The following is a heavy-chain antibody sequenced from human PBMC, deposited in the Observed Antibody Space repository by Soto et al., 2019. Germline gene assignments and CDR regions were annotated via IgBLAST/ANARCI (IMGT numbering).Heavy chain of an antibody. Sequence: QLQLQESGSGLVKPSQTLSLTCAVSGGSISSGGYSWSWIRQPPGKALEWIGYIYHSGSTYYNPTIKSLVTISVDRYKNQLYLKLSSVSAGDTAVYYCARDNYGMDVWGQRTTVTVAS. J-gene: IGHJ6*02. CDR1: GGSISSGGYS. CDR2: IYHSGST. V-gene: IGHV4-30-2*01. CDR3: ARDNYGMDV.